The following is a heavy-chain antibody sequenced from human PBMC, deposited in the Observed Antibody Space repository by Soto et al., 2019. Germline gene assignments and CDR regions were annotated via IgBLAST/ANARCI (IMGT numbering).Heavy chain of an antibody. CDR1: GGSISSYY. V-gene: IGHV4-59*08. D-gene: IGHD4-17*01. Sequence: SETLSLTCTVSGGSISSYYWSWIRQPPGKGLEWIGYIYFTGSTNYNPSLKSRVTISVDTSKNQFSLKLNSVTAADTAVYYCARRYGPGFDYWGQGTLVTLPS. CDR3: ARRYGPGFDY. J-gene: IGHJ4*02. CDR2: IYFTGST.